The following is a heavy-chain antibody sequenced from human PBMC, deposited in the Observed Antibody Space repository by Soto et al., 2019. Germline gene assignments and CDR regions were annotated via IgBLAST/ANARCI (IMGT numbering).Heavy chain of an antibody. CDR3: ARTVTTVTLYYGMDV. CDR1: GYSFTSYW. Sequence: EVQLVQSGAEVKKPGESLKISCKGSGYSFTSYWIGWVRQMPGKGLEWMGIIYPGDSDTRYSPSFQGQVTISADKSISTAYLQGSSLKASDTAMYYCARTVTTVTLYYGMDVWGQGTTVTVSS. V-gene: IGHV5-51*01. J-gene: IGHJ6*02. D-gene: IGHD4-17*01. CDR2: IYPGDSDT.